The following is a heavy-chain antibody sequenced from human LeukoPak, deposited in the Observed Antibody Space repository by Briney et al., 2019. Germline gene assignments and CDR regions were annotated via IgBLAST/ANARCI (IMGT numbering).Heavy chain of an antibody. Sequence: GGFLRLSCAASGFTFSSYDMHWVRQATGKGLEWVSAIGTAGDTYYPGSVKGRFTISRENAKNYLYLQMNSLRARDTAVYYCARGGRDGYNELLEPYYYYYMDVWGKGTTVTVSS. D-gene: IGHD5-24*01. J-gene: IGHJ6*03. CDR1: GFTFSSYD. CDR2: IGTAGDT. CDR3: ARGGRDGYNELLEPYYYYYMDV. V-gene: IGHV3-13*01.